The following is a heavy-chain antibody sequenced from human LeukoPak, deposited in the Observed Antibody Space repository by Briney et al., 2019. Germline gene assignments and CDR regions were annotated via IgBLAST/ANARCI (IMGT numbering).Heavy chain of an antibody. V-gene: IGHV3-15*07. CDR2: IKSKTGGGTI. J-gene: IGHJ4*02. CDR3: TTAAFVGATAC. CDR1: GFTFSSYG. D-gene: IGHD1-26*01. Sequence: GGSLRLSCAASGFTFSSYGMHWVRQAPGKGLEWVGRIKSKTGGGTIDYAAPVKGGFTISRDDSKDTLYLQMNSLKSEDTAVYHCTTAAFVGATACWGQGALVIVSS.